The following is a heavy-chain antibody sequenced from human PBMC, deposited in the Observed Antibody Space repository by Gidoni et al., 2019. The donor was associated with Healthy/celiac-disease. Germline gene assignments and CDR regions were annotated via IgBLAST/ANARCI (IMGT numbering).Heavy chain of an antibody. V-gene: IGHV3-30*18. CDR2: ISHDGSNR. Sequence: QVQLVESGGGVVQPGRSLRLSCAASGFTFSNYGMHWVRQAPGKGLEWVAAISHDGSNRYYADSVKGRFTISRDNSKNTLYLQMNSLRAEDTAVYYCAKLIGYSAYWGQGTLVTVSS. CDR1: GFTFSNYG. D-gene: IGHD1-26*01. CDR3: AKLIGYSAY. J-gene: IGHJ4*02.